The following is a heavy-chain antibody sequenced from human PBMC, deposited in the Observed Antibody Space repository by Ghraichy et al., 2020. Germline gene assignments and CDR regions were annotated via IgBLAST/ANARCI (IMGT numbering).Heavy chain of an antibody. CDR1: GFTFSSYG. Sequence: GGSLRLSCAASGFTFSSYGIHWVRQAPGKGLEWVAVISYDGNNKYYADSVKGRFTISRDNSKNTLYLQMNSLRAEDTAVYYCAKDTYTSDWYDYYYGMDVWGQGTTVTVSS. D-gene: IGHD6-19*01. J-gene: IGHJ6*02. V-gene: IGHV3-30*18. CDR3: AKDTYTSDWYDYYYGMDV. CDR2: ISYDGNNK.